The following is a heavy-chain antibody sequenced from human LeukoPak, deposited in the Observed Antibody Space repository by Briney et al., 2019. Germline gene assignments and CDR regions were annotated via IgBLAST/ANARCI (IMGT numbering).Heavy chain of an antibody. V-gene: IGHV4-34*01. CDR3: ARLPYCSGGSCYFDY. CDR1: GGSFSGYY. J-gene: IGHJ4*02. CDR2: INHSGST. D-gene: IGHD2-15*01. Sequence: SDTLSLTCAVYGGSFSGYYWSWIRQPPGKGLEWIGEINHSGSTNYNPSLKSRVTMSVDTSKHQFSLKLSSVTAADTAVYYCARLPYCSGGSCYFDYWGQGTLVTVSS.